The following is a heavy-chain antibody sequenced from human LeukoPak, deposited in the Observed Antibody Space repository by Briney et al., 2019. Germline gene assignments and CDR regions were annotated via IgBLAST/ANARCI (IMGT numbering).Heavy chain of an antibody. CDR1: GFSFSSYS. D-gene: IGHD5-18*01. V-gene: IGHV3-21*01. CDR2: ISSSSSYM. J-gene: IGHJ4*02. Sequence: GGSLRLSCAASGFSFSSYSMNWVRQAPGKGLERVSSISSSSSYMKYADSVRGRFTISRDNAKNSLYLQMNSLRAEDTAVYYCARDLGSYGSPYYFDYWGQGTLVTVSS. CDR3: ARDLGSYGSPYYFDY.